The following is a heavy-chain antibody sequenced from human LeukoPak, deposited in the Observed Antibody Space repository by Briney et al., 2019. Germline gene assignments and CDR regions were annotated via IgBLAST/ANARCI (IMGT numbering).Heavy chain of an antibody. Sequence: EGSLRLSCAASGFTSSSHWMHWVRQAPGKGLVWVSRINSDGSSTSYADSVKGRFTISRDNAKNTLYLRMNSLRAEDTAVYYCARGPPYGSGSCYPGDYWGQGTLVTVSS. CDR1: GFTSSSHW. D-gene: IGHD3-10*01. V-gene: IGHV3-74*01. CDR3: ARGPPYGSGSCYPGDY. J-gene: IGHJ4*02. CDR2: INSDGSST.